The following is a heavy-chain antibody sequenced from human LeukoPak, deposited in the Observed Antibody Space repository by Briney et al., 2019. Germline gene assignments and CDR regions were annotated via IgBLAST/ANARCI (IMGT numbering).Heavy chain of an antibody. V-gene: IGHV4-59*01. CDR2: MYYSGST. CDR1: GGSINGYS. J-gene: IGHJ4*02. Sequence: KPSETLSLTCTVSGGSINGYSRTWIRQPPGKGLEWIGYMYYSGSTNYNPSLKSRVTISVDTSKNQFSLKLRSVTAADTAVYYCARAGQCGGDCYSLDYWGQGTLVTVSS. CDR3: ARAGQCGGDCYSLDY. D-gene: IGHD2-21*02.